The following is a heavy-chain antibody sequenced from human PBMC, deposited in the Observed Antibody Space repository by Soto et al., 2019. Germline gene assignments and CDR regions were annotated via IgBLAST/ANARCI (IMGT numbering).Heavy chain of an antibody. CDR2: IYYSGST. Sequence: SETLSLTYTVSGGSISSSSYYWGWIRQPPGKGLEWIGSIYYSGSTYYNPSLKSRVTISVDTSKNQFSLKLSSVTAADTAVYYCARSKYDFWTTDAFDIWGQGTMVTV. CDR1: GGSISSSSYY. J-gene: IGHJ3*02. V-gene: IGHV4-39*01. D-gene: IGHD3-3*01. CDR3: ARSKYDFWTTDAFDI.